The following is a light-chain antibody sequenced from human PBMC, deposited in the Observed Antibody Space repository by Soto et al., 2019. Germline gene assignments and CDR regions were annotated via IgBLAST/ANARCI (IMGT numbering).Light chain of an antibody. CDR3: HQFATSRT. CDR1: QSVSSF. CDR2: GAS. J-gene: IGKJ1*01. Sequence: EIVLTQSPATLSVSPGERATLSCRASQSVSSFLAWYQQKPGQAPRLLIYGASSRAAGVPDRFSGSWSGTDFTLTISSLEPEDFAVYFCHQFATSRTFGQGTKVDTK. V-gene: IGKV3-20*01.